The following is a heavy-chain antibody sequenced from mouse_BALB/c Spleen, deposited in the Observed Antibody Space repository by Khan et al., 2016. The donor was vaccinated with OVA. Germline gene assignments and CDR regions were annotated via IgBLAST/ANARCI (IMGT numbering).Heavy chain of an antibody. CDR2: ISSGGRYT. D-gene: IGHD2-10*01. CDR1: GFTFSSYG. V-gene: IGHV5-6*01. Sequence: EVALVESGGDLVKSGGSLKVSCAASGFTFSSYGMSWVRQTPDKRLEWVATISSGGRYTYFPDSVKGRFTISRDNAKNTLYLQMSSLKSEDTAMYYGARAYYGNDYYAMDYWGQGTSVTVSA. CDR3: ARAYYGNDYYAMDY. J-gene: IGHJ4*01.